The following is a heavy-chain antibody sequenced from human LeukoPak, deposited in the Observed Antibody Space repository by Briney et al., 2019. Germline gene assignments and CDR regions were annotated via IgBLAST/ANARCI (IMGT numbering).Heavy chain of an antibody. CDR2: ISWNGDRT. D-gene: IGHD6-13*01. J-gene: IGHJ4*01. V-gene: IGHV3-9*01. Sequence: SLRLSCEASGFTFDDYAMHWVRQAPGKGLEWVSGISWNGDRTGYADSVKGRFTISRDNAKNSLYLQMNTLRVEDAAFYFCAKDKGDSSTWSSPCDYWGHGSLVTVSS. CDR1: GFTFDDYA. CDR3: AKDKGDSSTWSSPCDY.